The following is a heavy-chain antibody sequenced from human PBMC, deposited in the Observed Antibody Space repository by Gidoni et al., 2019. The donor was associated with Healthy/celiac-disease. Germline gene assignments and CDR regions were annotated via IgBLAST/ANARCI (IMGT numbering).Heavy chain of an antibody. CDR1: GYTFTGYY. CDR3: AREVRVVPAAPTGVYYYYYYMDV. Sequence: QVQLVQSGAEVKKPGASVKVSCKASGYTFTGYYMHWVRQAPGQGLEWMGLINPNSGGTNYAQKFQGRVTMTRDTSISTAYMELSRLRSDDTAVYYCAREVRVVPAAPTGVYYYYYYMDVWGKGTTVTVSS. V-gene: IGHV1-2*06. CDR2: INPNSGGT. J-gene: IGHJ6*03. D-gene: IGHD2-2*01.